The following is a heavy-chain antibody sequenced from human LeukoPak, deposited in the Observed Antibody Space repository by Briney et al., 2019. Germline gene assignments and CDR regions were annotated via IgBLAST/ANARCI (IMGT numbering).Heavy chain of an antibody. D-gene: IGHD5-12*01. Sequence: ASVKVSCKVSGYTLTELSMHWVRQAPGKGLEWMGGFDPEDGETIYAQKFQGRVTMTEDTSTDTAYMELSSLRSEDTAVYYCATDDPRGYSGYYPLDYWGQGTLVTVSS. CDR1: GYTLTELS. CDR3: ATDDPRGYSGYYPLDY. V-gene: IGHV1-24*01. J-gene: IGHJ4*02. CDR2: FDPEDGET.